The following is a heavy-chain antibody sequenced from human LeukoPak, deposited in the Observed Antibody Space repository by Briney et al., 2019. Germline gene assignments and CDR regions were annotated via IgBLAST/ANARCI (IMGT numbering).Heavy chain of an antibody. CDR1: GFTVSSNY. V-gene: IGHV3-53*01. Sequence: GGSLRLSCAASGFTVSSNYMSWVRQAPGKGLEWVSVIYSGGSTYYADSVKGRFTISRDNSKNTLYLQMNSLRAEDTAVYYCARSDIVATIGVWGQGTLVTVSS. CDR3: ARSDIVATIGV. D-gene: IGHD5-12*01. CDR2: IYSGGST. J-gene: IGHJ4*02.